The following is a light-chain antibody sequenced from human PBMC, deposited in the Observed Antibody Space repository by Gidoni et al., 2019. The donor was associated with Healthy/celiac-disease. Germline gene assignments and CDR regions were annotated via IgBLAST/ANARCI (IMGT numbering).Light chain of an antibody. CDR3: QRYDNPLT. Sequence: DIKMTQSPSSLSASVGDRVTITCQASQDISNYLNWYQQKPEKAPKLLIYDASYLETGVPSRSSGRGSGTDFTFTISILQPEDIATYSCQRYDNPLTFGGGTKVEIK. V-gene: IGKV1-33*01. CDR1: QDISNY. CDR2: DAS. J-gene: IGKJ4*01.